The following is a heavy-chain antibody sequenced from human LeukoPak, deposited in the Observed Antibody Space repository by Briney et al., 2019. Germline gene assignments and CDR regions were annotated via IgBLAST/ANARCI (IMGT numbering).Heavy chain of an antibody. J-gene: IGHJ4*02. Sequence: GASVKVSCKASGGTFSSYAISWVRQAPGQGLEWMGGIIPIFDTANYAQKFQGRVTITADESTSTAYMELSSLRSEDTAVYYCARGVRGVIITGWGQGTLVTVSS. CDR1: GGTFSSYA. CDR2: IIPIFDTA. D-gene: IGHD3-10*01. V-gene: IGHV1-69*13. CDR3: ARGVRGVIITG.